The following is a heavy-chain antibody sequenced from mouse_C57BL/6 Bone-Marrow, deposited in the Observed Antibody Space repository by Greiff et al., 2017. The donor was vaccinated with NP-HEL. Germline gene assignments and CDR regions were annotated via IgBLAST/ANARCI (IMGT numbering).Heavy chain of an antibody. V-gene: IGHV1-9*01. CDR3: ARDWGSSYGFDYAMDD. J-gene: IGHJ4*01. Sequence: QVQLQQSGAELMKPGASVKLSCKATGYTFTGYWIEWVKQRPGHGLEWIGEILPGSGSTNYNEKFKGKATFTADTSSNTAYMQLSSLTTEDSAIYYCARDWGSSYGFDYAMDDWGQGTSVTVSS. CDR2: ILPGSGST. D-gene: IGHD1-1*01. CDR1: GYTFTGYW.